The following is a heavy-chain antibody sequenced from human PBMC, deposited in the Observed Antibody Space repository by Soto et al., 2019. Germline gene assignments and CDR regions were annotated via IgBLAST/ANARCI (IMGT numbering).Heavy chain of an antibody. CDR3: ARDAKPTMVPTPDFDY. V-gene: IGHV1-18*01. CDR1: GYTFTSYG. J-gene: IGHJ4*02. CDR2: ISAYNGNT. D-gene: IGHD3-10*01. Sequence: QVQLVQSGAEVKKPGASVKVSCKASGYTFTSYGISWVRQAPGQGLEWMGWISAYNGNTNYAQKLQGRVTMTTDTATSTAYMERRSLRSDDTAVDYCARDAKPTMVPTPDFDYRGQGTLVTVSS.